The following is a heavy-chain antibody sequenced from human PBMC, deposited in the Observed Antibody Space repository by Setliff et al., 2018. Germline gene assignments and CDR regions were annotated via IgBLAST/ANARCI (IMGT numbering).Heavy chain of an antibody. CDR2: IYYSGAT. Sequence: PSETLSLTCTVSGGSISGYYWSWIRQPPGKELEWIGYIYYSGATTYNPSLKSRVTISVDTSKNQFSLNLNSVTAADTAVYYCARYRNYFDSSGQTQYYFDYWGQGTLVTVSS. V-gene: IGHV4-59*01. CDR1: GGSISGYY. D-gene: IGHD3-22*01. J-gene: IGHJ4*02. CDR3: ARYRNYFDSSGQTQYYFDY.